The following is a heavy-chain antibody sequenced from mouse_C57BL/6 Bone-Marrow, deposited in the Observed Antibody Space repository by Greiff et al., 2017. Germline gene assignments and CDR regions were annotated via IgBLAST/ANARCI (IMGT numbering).Heavy chain of an antibody. Sequence: QVQLKQSGAELARPGASVKLSCKASGYTFTSYGISWVKQRTGQGLEWIGEISPRSGNTYYNEKFKGKATLTADKSSSTAYMELRSLTSEDSAVYFCAREGYSWYCDVWGTGTTVTVSS. J-gene: IGHJ1*03. CDR2: ISPRSGNT. V-gene: IGHV1-81*01. CDR1: GYTFTSYG. D-gene: IGHD2-3*01. CDR3: AREGYSWYCDV.